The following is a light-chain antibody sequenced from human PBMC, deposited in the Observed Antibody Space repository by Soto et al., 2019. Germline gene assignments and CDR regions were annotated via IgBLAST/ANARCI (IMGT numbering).Light chain of an antibody. CDR3: AAWDDSLNGRV. CDR2: SNN. Sequence: QSVLTQPPSASGTPGQRVTISCSGGSSNIGSNTVNWYQQLPGTAPKLLIYSNNQRPSGVPDRFSGSKSGTSASLAISGLRSEDEADYYCAAWDDSLNGRVFGGGTKLTVL. CDR1: SSNIGSNT. J-gene: IGLJ3*02. V-gene: IGLV1-44*01.